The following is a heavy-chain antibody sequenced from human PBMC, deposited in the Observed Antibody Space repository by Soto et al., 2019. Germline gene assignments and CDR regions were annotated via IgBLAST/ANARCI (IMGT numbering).Heavy chain of an antibody. Sequence: QLQLQESGPGLVKPSQTLSLTCTVSGGSIRSSSYYWGWIRQPPGKGLEWIGSIYYSGSTYYNPSLKSRVTISGDTSKDQFSLKLSSVTAADTAVYYCAREGSGFDPWGQGTLVTVSS. CDR2: IYYSGST. D-gene: IGHD3-10*01. CDR1: GGSIRSSSYY. V-gene: IGHV4-39*02. CDR3: AREGSGFDP. J-gene: IGHJ5*02.